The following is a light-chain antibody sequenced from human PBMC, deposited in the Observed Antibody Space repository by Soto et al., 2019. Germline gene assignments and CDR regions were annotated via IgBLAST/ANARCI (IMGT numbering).Light chain of an antibody. CDR1: QSLNRW. Sequence: DIGMCQSPSSLSASIGDRVTITCRASQSLNRWLAWYQQKPGKAPKLLIYAASSLQGGVPSRFSGSGSGTDFTLTISSLQPEDFATYYCQQSYSTPLTFGGGTKVDIK. CDR3: QQSYSTPLT. J-gene: IGKJ4*01. V-gene: IGKV1-39*01. CDR2: AAS.